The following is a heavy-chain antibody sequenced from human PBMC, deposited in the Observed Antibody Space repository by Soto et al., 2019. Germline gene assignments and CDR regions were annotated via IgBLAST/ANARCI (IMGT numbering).Heavy chain of an antibody. D-gene: IGHD2-21*02. CDR1: GYTFTSYA. CDR3: ARSSVVVTALDY. Sequence: QVQLVQSGAEEKKPGASVKVSCKASGYTFTSYAMHWVRQAPGQRLEWMGWINAGNGNTKYSQKFQGRVTITRDTSATTAYMELSGLRSDDTAVYYGARSSVVVTALDYWGQGTLVTVAS. CDR2: INAGNGNT. V-gene: IGHV1-3*05. J-gene: IGHJ4*02.